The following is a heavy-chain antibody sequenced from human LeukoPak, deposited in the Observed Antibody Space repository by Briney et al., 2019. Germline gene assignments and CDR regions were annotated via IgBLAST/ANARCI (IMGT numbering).Heavy chain of an antibody. V-gene: IGHV4-59*08. CDR1: GGSISSYY. Sequence: SETLSLTCTVSGGSISSYYWSWIRQPPGKGLELIWCIYYGGITNYNRSLKSRVSISVYMSKNQFSLKLSSVTAADTAVYYCARHAIVGATFNWFDPWGQGTLVAVSS. D-gene: IGHD1-26*01. J-gene: IGHJ5*02. CDR3: ARHAIVGATFNWFDP. CDR2: IYYGGIT.